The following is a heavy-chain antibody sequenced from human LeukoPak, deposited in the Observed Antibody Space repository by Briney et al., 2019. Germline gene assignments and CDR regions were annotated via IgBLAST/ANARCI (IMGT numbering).Heavy chain of an antibody. D-gene: IGHD3-16*01. CDR3: ARDGVPVGRDV. V-gene: IGHV3-7*01. J-gene: IGHJ6*02. Sequence: PGGSLRLSCAASAFAFSSHWMNWVRQAPGKGLEGVANVNREGSDKNYVDSVKGGFTISRDNAKISLYLQMNSLGVEDTAVCYCARDGVPVGRDVWGQGTTVTVS. CDR2: VNREGSDK. CDR1: AFAFSSHW.